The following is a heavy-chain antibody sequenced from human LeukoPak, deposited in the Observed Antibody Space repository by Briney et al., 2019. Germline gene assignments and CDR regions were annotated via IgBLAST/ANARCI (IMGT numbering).Heavy chain of an antibody. CDR1: GFTFSYYG. J-gene: IGHJ4*02. D-gene: IGHD1-1*01. CDR3: VKRWTGTTIGQQDY. Sequence: GRSLRLSCAASGFTFSYYGMHWVRQAPGKGLEWVAVISYDGSNKYYADSVKGRFTISRGNSKNTLYLQMNSLRAEDMAVYYCVKRWTGTTIGQQDYWGQGTLVTVSS. V-gene: IGHV3-30*18. CDR2: ISYDGSNK.